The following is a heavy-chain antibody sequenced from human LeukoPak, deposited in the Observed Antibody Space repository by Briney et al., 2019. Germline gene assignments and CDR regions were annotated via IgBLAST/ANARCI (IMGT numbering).Heavy chain of an antibody. J-gene: IGHJ4*02. CDR2: IYPGGSET. Sequence: GESLKISCKGSGYSFTNYWIGWVRQMPGKGLEWMGIIYPGGSETRYSPSFQGQVAISADKSISTAYLQWGSLKASDTAIYYCARTPGGDYLDHWGQGTLVTVSS. CDR1: GYSFTNYW. V-gene: IGHV5-51*01. CDR3: ARTPGGDYLDH. D-gene: IGHD3-16*01.